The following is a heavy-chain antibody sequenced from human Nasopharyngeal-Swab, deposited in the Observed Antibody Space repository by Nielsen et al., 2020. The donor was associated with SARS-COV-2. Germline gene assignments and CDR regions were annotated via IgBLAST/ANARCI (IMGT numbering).Heavy chain of an antibody. D-gene: IGHD2-15*01. CDR1: GGSISSGSYY. V-gene: IGHV4-61*02. Sequence: SETLSLTCTVSGGSISSGSYYWSWIRQPAGKGLEWIGRIYTSGSTNYNPSLKSRVTISVDTSKNQFSLKLSSVTAADTAVYYCARQSVRSIVVVVAVKGYYYMDVWGKGTTVTVSS. CDR3: ARQSVRSIVVVVAVKGYYYMDV. CDR2: IYTSGST. J-gene: IGHJ6*03.